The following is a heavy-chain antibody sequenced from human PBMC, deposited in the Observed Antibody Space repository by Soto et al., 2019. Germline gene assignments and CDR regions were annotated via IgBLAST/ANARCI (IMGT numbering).Heavy chain of an antibody. CDR3: ARQRSGYYTYYYYYMDV. CDR2: IYYSGST. Sequence: SGTLSLTCTVSGCSISSYYWSWILQPPGKGLEWIGYIYYSGSTNYNPSLKSRVTISVDTSKNQFSLKLSSVTAADTAVYYCARQRSGYYTYYYYYMDVWGKGTTVTVSS. V-gene: IGHV4-59*08. CDR1: GCSISSYY. J-gene: IGHJ6*03. D-gene: IGHD3-3*01.